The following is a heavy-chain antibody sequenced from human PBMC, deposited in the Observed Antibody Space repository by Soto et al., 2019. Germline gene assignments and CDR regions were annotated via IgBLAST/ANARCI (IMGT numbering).Heavy chain of an antibody. V-gene: IGHV4-59*01. J-gene: IGHJ4*02. D-gene: IGHD2-15*01. Sequence: SETLSLTCTVSGGSISSYYWSWIRQPPGKGLEWTGYIYYSGSTNYNPSLKSRVTISVDTSKNQFSLKLSSVTAADTAVYYCASSHCSGGSCYYRGGDYYFDYWGQGTLVTVSS. CDR3: ASSHCSGGSCYYRGGDYYFDY. CDR2: IYYSGST. CDR1: GGSISSYY.